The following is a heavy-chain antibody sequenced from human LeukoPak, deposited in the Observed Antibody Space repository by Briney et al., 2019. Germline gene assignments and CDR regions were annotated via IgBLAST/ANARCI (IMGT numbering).Heavy chain of an antibody. CDR3: ARGGYGSRPNQYYFDY. CDR1: GYTFTGYY. Sequence: ASVNVSCKASGYTFTGYYMHWVRQAPGQGLEWMGRINPSSGGTNYAQKFQGRVTMTRDTSISTAYMELSRLRSDDTAVYYCARGGYGSRPNQYYFDYWGQGTLVTVSS. D-gene: IGHD3-10*01. CDR2: INPSSGGT. J-gene: IGHJ4*02. V-gene: IGHV1-2*06.